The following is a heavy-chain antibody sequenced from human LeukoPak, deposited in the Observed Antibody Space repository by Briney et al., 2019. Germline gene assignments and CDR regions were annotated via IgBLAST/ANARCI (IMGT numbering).Heavy chain of an antibody. Sequence: GESLKISCQGSGYSFTTYWIGWVRQMPGKGLECMGIIYPGDSDTRYSPSFQGQVTISADKSISTAYLQWSSLKASDTAMYYCARPGRIAAAGTYDYWGQGTLVTVSS. J-gene: IGHJ4*02. CDR2: IYPGDSDT. D-gene: IGHD6-13*01. CDR1: GYSFTTYW. CDR3: ARPGRIAAAGTYDY. V-gene: IGHV5-51*01.